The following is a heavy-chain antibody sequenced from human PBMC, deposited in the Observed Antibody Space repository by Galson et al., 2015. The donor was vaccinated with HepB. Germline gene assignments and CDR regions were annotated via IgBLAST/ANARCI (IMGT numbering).Heavy chain of an antibody. CDR1: GGTFSSYA. D-gene: IGHD1-26*01. CDR2: IIPIFGTA. J-gene: IGHJ5*02. CDR3: ARDLGGVGATIGRDRSPRADNWFDP. V-gene: IGHV1-69*13. Sequence: SVKVSCKASGGTFSSYAISWVRQAPGQGLEWMGGIIPIFGTANYAQKFQGRVTITADESTSTAYMELSSLRSEDTAVYYCARDLGGVGATIGRDRSPRADNWFDPWGQGTLVTVSS.